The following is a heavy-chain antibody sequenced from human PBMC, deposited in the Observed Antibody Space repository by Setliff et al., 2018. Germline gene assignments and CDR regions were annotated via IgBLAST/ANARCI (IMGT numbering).Heavy chain of an antibody. J-gene: IGHJ4*02. Sequence: LSLTCTVSGGSISSSGYYWGWIRQPPGKGLEWIGSVYYSGATYFNPSLNSRVTISVDTSKNQFSLRLTSVTAADTAVYYCASSQFYINFGSWGQGTLVTVSS. D-gene: IGHD1-1*01. CDR2: VYYSGAT. CDR3: ASSQFYINFGS. CDR1: GGSISSSGYY. V-gene: IGHV4-39*01.